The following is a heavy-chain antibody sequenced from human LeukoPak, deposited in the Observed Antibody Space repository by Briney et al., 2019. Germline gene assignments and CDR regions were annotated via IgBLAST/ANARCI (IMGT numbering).Heavy chain of an antibody. Sequence: SETLSLTCAVYGGSFSGYYWSWIRQPPGKGLEWIGEINHSGSTNYNPSLRSRVTISVDTSKDQFSLKLSSVTAADTAVYYCARRVATIIYAASNRPFDYWGQGTLVTVSP. V-gene: IGHV4-34*01. D-gene: IGHD5-12*01. CDR3: ARRVATIIYAASNRPFDY. J-gene: IGHJ4*02. CDR1: GGSFSGYY. CDR2: INHSGST.